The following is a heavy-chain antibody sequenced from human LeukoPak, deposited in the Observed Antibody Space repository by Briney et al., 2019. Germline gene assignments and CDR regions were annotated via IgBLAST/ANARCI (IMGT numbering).Heavy chain of an antibody. Sequence: GGSLRLSCAAAGLALSSNAMPWVRQAPCKGLDWVSDMSRDGKKIACADSVEGRFAISRDNSKNTLYLQMNSLSPEDTAIYYCATAITMVRGGSWGQGTLVTVSS. D-gene: IGHD3-10*01. CDR3: ATAITMVRGGS. J-gene: IGHJ4*02. CDR2: MSRDGKKI. CDR1: GLALSSNA. V-gene: IGHV3-30*09.